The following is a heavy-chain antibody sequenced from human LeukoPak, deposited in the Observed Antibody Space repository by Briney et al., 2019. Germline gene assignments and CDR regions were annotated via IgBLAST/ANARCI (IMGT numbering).Heavy chain of an antibody. D-gene: IGHD6-19*01. CDR3: ARDRGSSGPDAFDI. CDR2: IYHSGST. J-gene: IGHJ3*02. V-gene: IGHV4-4*02. Sequence: SETLSLTCTVSGGSISSSNWWSWVRQPPGKGLEWIGEIYHSGSTNYNPSLKSRVTISVDKSKNQFSLKLSSVTAADTAVYYCARDRGSSGPDAFDIWGQGTMVTVSS. CDR1: GGSISSSNW.